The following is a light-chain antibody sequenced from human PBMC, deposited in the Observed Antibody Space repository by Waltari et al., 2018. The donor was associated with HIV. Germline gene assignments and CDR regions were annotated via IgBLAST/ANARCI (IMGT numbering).Light chain of an antibody. J-gene: IGLJ2*01. CDR1: SGDVGGYNC. V-gene: IGLV2-8*01. Sequence: QSALTQPPSASGAPGQSVTSASTGTSGDVGGYNCVSWYQQHPGKAPKLMLYEVSKRPSWVPDRFSGSKSGNTASLTVSGLQAEDEADYYCSSYAGSNTVVFGVGTKLTVL. CDR3: SSYAGSNTVV. CDR2: EVS.